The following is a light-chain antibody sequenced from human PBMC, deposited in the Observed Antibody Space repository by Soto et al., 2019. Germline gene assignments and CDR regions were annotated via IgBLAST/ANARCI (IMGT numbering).Light chain of an antibody. CDR3: SSYRRTNNVV. V-gene: IGLV2-14*01. Sequence: QSALTQPASVSGSFGQSITISCTGTGSDVGGYNYVSWYQQHPGKAPKVMIYEVSLRPSGVSTRFSGSKSGNTASLTISGLQAEDEAEYYCSSYRRTNNVVFGGGTQLTVL. CDR1: GSDVGGYNY. CDR2: EVS. J-gene: IGLJ2*01.